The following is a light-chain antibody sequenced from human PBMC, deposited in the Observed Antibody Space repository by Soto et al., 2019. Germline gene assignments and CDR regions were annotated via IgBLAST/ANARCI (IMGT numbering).Light chain of an antibody. J-gene: IGLJ1*01. V-gene: IGLV1-40*01. Sequence: QSVLTQPPSVSEAPGQRVTISCTGSSSNIGATYDVQWYQQLPGTAPKLLIYGNSNRPSGVPDRFSGSKSGTSASLAITGLQADDEADYYCQSYDSSLSAHYVFGTGTKVTVL. CDR1: SSNIGATYD. CDR3: QSYDSSLSAHYV. CDR2: GNS.